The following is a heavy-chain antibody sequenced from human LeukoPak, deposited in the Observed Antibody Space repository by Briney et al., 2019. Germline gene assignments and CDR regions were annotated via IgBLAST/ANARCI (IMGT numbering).Heavy chain of an antibody. CDR1: GGSFSGYY. D-gene: IGHD2-21*02. J-gene: IGHJ2*01. V-gene: IGHV4-34*01. Sequence: SETLSLTCAVYGGSFSGYYWSWIRQPPGKGLEWIGEINHSGSTNYNPSLKSRVTISVDTSKNQFSLKLSSVTAADTAVYYCARVVVTATELHWYFDLWGRGTLVTVSS. CDR2: INHSGST. CDR3: ARVVVTATELHWYFDL.